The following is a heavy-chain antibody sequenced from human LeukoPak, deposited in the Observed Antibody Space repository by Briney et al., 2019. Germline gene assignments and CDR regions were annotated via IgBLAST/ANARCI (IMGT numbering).Heavy chain of an antibody. CDR3: ARHRFGSGYYYGMDV. CDR1: GDSMSSYY. J-gene: IGHJ6*02. Sequence: PSETLSLTCTVSGDSMSSYYWSWIRQPPGKGLEWIGYIYYTGSTYYNPSLKSRVTISVDTSKNQFSLKLSSVTAADTAVYYCARHRFGSGYYYGMDVWGQGTTVTVSS. D-gene: IGHD3-10*01. CDR2: IYYTGST. V-gene: IGHV4-59*01.